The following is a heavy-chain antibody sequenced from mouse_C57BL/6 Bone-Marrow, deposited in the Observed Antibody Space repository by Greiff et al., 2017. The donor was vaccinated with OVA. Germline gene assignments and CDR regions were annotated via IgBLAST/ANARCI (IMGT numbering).Heavy chain of an antibody. V-gene: IGHV5-17*01. CDR3: ARPGDYDVFAC. CDR2: ISSGSSTI. CDR1: GFTFSDYG. D-gene: IGHD2-4*01. Sequence: EVQVVESGGGLVKPGGSLKLSCAASGFTFSDYGMHWVRQAPEKGLEWVAYISSGSSTIYYADTVKGRFTISRDNAKYTLFLQMTSLRSEDTAMYYCARPGDYDVFACWGQGTLVTVSA. J-gene: IGHJ3*01.